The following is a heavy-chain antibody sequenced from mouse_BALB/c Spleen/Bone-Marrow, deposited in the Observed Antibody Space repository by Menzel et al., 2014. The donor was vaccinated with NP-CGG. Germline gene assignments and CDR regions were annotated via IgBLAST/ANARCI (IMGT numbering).Heavy chain of an antibody. J-gene: IGHJ4*01. D-gene: IGHD2-1*01. V-gene: IGHV14-3*02. CDR2: IDPANGNT. CDR1: GFNIKDTY. CDR3: ARRGYYGNYYYAMDY. Sequence: EVQLQQSGAELVKPGASVKLSCTASGFNIKDTYMHWVKQRPEQGLEWIGRIDPANGNTKYDPKFQGKATITADTSSNVTNLQQNSLTSENTAVYYCARRGYYGNYYYAMDYWGQGTPVTISS.